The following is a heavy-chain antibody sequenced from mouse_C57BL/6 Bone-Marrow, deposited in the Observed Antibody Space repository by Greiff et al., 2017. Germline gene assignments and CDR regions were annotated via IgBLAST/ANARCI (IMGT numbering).Heavy chain of an antibody. Sequence: QVQLQQSGAELVRPGTSVKMSCKASGYTFTNYWIGWAKQRPGHGLEWIGDIYPGGGYTNYNEKFKGKATLTADKSSSTAYMQFSSLTSDDAAIYYCARSYYYGCGFAYWGQGTRVTVSA. V-gene: IGHV1-63*01. CDR3: ARSYYYGCGFAY. J-gene: IGHJ3*01. D-gene: IGHD1-2*01. CDR2: IYPGGGYT. CDR1: GYTFTNYW.